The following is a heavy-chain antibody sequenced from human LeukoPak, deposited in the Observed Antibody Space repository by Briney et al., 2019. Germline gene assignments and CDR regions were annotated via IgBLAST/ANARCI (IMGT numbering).Heavy chain of an antibody. J-gene: IGHJ5*02. Sequence: SETLSLTCAVYGGSFSNYYWSWIRQPPGKGLEWIGEINHSGNTHYNPSLKSRVTISVDTSRNHFSLKLNSVTAADTAVYYCARDYGGNSGWFDPWGQGTLVTVSS. D-gene: IGHD4-23*01. CDR3: ARDYGGNSGWFDP. V-gene: IGHV4-34*01. CDR1: GGSFSNYY. CDR2: INHSGNT.